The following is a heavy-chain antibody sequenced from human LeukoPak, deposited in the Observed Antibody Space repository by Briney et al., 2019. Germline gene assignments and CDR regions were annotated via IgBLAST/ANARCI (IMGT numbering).Heavy chain of an antibody. CDR3: TREPKGRWLQFDY. Sequence: PGRSLRLSCTPSGFTFGEDTMSWFRQAPGKGLEWVGFIRSKVHGGTAEYAASVKGRFTLSRDDSKNIAYLQMNSLKIEDTAVYYCTREPKGRWLQFDYWGQGTLVTVSS. CDR2: IRSKVHGGTA. CDR1: GFTFGEDT. J-gene: IGHJ4*02. D-gene: IGHD5-24*01. V-gene: IGHV3-49*03.